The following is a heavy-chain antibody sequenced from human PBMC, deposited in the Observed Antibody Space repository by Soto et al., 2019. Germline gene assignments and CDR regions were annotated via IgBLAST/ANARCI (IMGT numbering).Heavy chain of an antibody. J-gene: IGHJ6*03. CDR1: GGSCISYI. CDR3: AKSLVFVDHAYMDV. Sequence: QVQLVQSGAEVRKPGSSVTVSCEASGGSCISYIFTWVRQAPGQGHEWMGRSIPIQGRADYALKFQDRVTITADRSTRTGYMELRSLRPEDTALYYCAKSLVFVDHAYMDVWGKGTTGTVSS. D-gene: IGHD2-21*01. V-gene: IGHV1-69*02. CDR2: SIPIQGRA.